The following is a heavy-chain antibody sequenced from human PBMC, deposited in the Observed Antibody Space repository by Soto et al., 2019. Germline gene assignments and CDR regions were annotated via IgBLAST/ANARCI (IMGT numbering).Heavy chain of an antibody. Sequence: PSVKVSCKASGYTFTSYDINWVRQAPGQGLEWMGWVNPNTGNTWYAQKFQGRVSMTRNSSINTAYMELTSLSSEDTAVYYCARGRLWWPFDYWGQGTLVTVSS. J-gene: IGHJ4*02. CDR3: ARGRLWWPFDY. V-gene: IGHV1-8*01. CDR2: VNPNTGNT. D-gene: IGHD2-8*02. CDR1: GYTFTSYD.